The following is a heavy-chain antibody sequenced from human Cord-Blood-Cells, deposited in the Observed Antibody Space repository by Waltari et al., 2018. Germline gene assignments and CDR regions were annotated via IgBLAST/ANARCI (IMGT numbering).Heavy chain of an antibody. CDR1: GFPFSSYS. D-gene: IGHD7-27*01. Sequence: EVQLVESGGGLVKPGGSLRLSCAASGFPFSSYSMNWVRQAPGKGLEWVSSISSSSSYIYYADSVKGRFTISRDNAKNSLYLQMNSLRAEDTAVYYCARSPNWYFDYWGQGTLVTVSS. CDR3: ARSPNWYFDY. V-gene: IGHV3-21*01. CDR2: ISSSSSYI. J-gene: IGHJ4*02.